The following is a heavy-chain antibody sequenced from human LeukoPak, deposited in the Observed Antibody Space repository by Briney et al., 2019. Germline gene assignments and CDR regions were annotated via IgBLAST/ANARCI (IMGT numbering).Heavy chain of an antibody. CDR3: ARDATWNDVRPFDY. V-gene: IGHV3-48*03. J-gene: IGHJ4*02. CDR1: GFTFSSYE. D-gene: IGHD1-1*01. CDR2: ISSSGSTI. Sequence: PGGSLRLYCTASGFTFSSYEMNWVRQAPGKGLEWVSYISSSGSTIYYAGSVKGRYTISRDNAKNSLYLQMNSLRADDTAVYYCARDATWNDVRPFDYWGQGTLVTVSS.